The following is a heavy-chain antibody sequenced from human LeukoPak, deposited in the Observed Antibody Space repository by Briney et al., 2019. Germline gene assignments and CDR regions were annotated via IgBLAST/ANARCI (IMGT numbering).Heavy chain of an antibody. V-gene: IGHV3-30*02. CDR3: AKDGGGYYPYYYYYMDV. CDR1: GFTFSSYG. J-gene: IGHJ6*03. CDR2: IRHDGSNK. Sequence: GGSLRLSCAASGFTFSSYGMHWVRQAPGKGLEWVAFIRHDGSNKYYADSVKGRFTISRDNSKNTLYLQMNSLRAEDTAVYYCAKDGGGYYPYYYYYMDVWGKGTTVTISS. D-gene: IGHD3-22*01.